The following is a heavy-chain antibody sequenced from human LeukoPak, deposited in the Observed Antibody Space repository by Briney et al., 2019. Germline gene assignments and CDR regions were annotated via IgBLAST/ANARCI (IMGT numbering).Heavy chain of an antibody. CDR2: INTGNGNT. CDR3: ARVPLHDATGHYCPH. Sequence: PWASVKVSCKTSGYIFSNYGMHWVRQAPRQSPEWMGWINTGNGNTESSQKFQDRVTLTRDTSASTAYMELNSLNSEDTAVYYCARVPLHDATGHYCPHWGQGTLVTVSS. V-gene: IGHV1-3*04. D-gene: IGHD2-15*01. J-gene: IGHJ1*01. CDR1: GYIFSNYG.